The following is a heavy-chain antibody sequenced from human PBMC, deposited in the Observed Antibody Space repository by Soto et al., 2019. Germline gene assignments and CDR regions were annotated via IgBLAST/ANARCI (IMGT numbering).Heavy chain of an antibody. V-gene: IGHV3-15*07. D-gene: IGHD3-10*01. Sequence: EVQLVESGGGLVKPGGSLRLSCAASGFTFSNAWMNWVRQAPGKGLEWVGRIKSKTDGGTTDYAAHVKGRFTISRDDSKNTLYLRMNSLKTEDTGVYYCSIWFGGGIDYWGQGTLVTVSS. CDR2: IKSKTDGGTT. CDR1: GFTFSNAW. J-gene: IGHJ4*02. CDR3: SIWFGGGIDY.